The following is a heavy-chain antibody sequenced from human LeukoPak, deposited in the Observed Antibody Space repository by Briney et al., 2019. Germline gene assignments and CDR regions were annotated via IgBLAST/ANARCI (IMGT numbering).Heavy chain of an antibody. J-gene: IGHJ4*02. CDR2: IYYSGTT. Sequence: SETLSLTCTVSGGSISSYYWSWIRQPPGKGLECIGYIYYSGTTNYNPSLKSRVTISVDTSKNQFSLKLRSVTAADTAVYCCARGGDYLFDYWGQGTLVTVSS. CDR1: GGSISSYY. D-gene: IGHD4-17*01. V-gene: IGHV4-59*01. CDR3: ARGGDYLFDY.